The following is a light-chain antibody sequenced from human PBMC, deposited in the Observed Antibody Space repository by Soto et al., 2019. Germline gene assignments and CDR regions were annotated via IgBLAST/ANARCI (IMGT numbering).Light chain of an antibody. CDR1: SSDFGNYNL. CDR2: EVN. Sequence: QSALTQPASVSGSPGQSITISCTGTSSDFGNYNLVSWYQQHPGKVPKLILFEVNKRPSGVSGRFSGSKSGNTASLTISGLQAEDEADYYCCSFAGSNSWVFGGGTKLTVL. J-gene: IGLJ3*02. CDR3: CSFAGSNSWV. V-gene: IGLV2-23*02.